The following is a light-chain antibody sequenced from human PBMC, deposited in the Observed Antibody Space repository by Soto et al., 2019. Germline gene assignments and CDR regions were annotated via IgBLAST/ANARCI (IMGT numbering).Light chain of an antibody. CDR3: QQYCSSPWT. V-gene: IGKV4-1*01. CDR1: QSVLYSSSNKNY. CDR2: WAS. J-gene: IGKJ1*01. Sequence: DIVMTQSPDSLAVSLGERATINCRSSQSVLYSSSNKNYLAWYQQKPGQPPKLLIYWASTRESGVPDRFSGSGSGKDFSLTISSVKAADVAVYYCQQYCSSPWTFGQGTKVEVK.